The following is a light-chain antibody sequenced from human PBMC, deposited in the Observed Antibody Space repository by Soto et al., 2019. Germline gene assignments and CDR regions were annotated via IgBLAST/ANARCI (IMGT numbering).Light chain of an antibody. J-gene: IGKJ2*01. CDR2: GAS. Sequence: TQSPALLSVSPGETATLSCKASQPIANKLAWYQQSPGQAPRLLIYGASTRASGVPDRFSGSGSGTDFTLTITRPQAEDFATYYCQQFYDWPPNTFGHGTKVDIK. CDR1: QPIANK. V-gene: IGKV3D-15*01. CDR3: QQFYDWPPNT.